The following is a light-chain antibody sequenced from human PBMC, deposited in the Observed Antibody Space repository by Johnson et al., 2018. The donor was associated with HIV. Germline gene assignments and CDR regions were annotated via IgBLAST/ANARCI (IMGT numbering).Light chain of an antibody. J-gene: IGLJ1*01. V-gene: IGLV1-51*01. CDR3: GTGDSSLSAGF. Sequence: QSVLTQPPSVSAAPGQKVTISCSGSSSNIGNNYVSWYQQLPGTAPKLLIYDNNKRPSGIPDRFSGSKSGTSATLGITGLQTGAEADYYCGTGDSSLSAGFFGTETKVTVL. CDR1: SSNIGNNY. CDR2: DNN.